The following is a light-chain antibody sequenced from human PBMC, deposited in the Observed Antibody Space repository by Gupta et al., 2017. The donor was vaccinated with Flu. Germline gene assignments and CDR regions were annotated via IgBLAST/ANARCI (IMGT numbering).Light chain of an antibody. CDR1: QSIGNY. Sequence: DIQVTQSPSSLSASVGDRVTIPCRASQSIGNYLNWYQQMPERAPKLLIYAAFTLQSGVPSRFSGSGSGTDFTLTISSLQPEDFGTYWCQQSSLSPWTFGQGTTVEIK. J-gene: IGKJ1*01. V-gene: IGKV1-39*01. CDR2: AAF. CDR3: QQSSLSPWT.